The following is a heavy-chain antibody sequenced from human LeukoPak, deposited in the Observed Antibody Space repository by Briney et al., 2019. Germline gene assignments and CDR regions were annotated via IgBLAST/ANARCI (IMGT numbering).Heavy chain of an antibody. D-gene: IGHD3-3*01. Sequence: PGGSLRLSCAASGFTFSDYYMSWIRQAPGKGLEWVSYISSSGSTIYYADSVKGRFTISRDNAKNSLYLQMNSLRAEDTAVYYCARHRRFLEWLLYYLDYWGQGTLVTVSS. CDR1: GFTFSDYY. CDR2: ISSSGSTI. V-gene: IGHV3-11*04. J-gene: IGHJ4*02. CDR3: ARHRRFLEWLLYYLDY.